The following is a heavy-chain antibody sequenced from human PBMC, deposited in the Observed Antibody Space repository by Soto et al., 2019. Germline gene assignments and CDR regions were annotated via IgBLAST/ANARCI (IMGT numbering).Heavy chain of an antibody. J-gene: IGHJ4*02. CDR2: ISYDGSNK. D-gene: IGHD6-19*01. V-gene: IGHV3-30-3*01. CDR3: ARYPVAGPYYFDY. Sequence: PVGSLRLSCAASGFTFSSYAMHWVRQAPGKGLEWVAVISYDGSNKYYADSVKGRFTISRDNSKNTLYLQMNSLRAEDTAVYYCARYPVAGPYYFDYCGQGTLVTVSS. CDR1: GFTFSSYA.